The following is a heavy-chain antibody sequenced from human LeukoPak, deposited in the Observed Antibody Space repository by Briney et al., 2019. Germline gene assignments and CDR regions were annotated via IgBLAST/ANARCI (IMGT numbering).Heavy chain of an antibody. CDR1: GFTFSSYA. CDR3: ARDPDDSSGYYYLNAPGGDY. Sequence: GRSLRLSCAASGFTFSSYAMHWVRQAPGKGLEWVAVISYDGSNKYYADSVKGRFTISRDNSKNTLYLQMNSLRAEDTAVYYCARDPDDSSGYYYLNAPGGDYWGQGTLVTVSS. CDR2: ISYDGSNK. D-gene: IGHD3-22*01. J-gene: IGHJ4*02. V-gene: IGHV3-30-3*01.